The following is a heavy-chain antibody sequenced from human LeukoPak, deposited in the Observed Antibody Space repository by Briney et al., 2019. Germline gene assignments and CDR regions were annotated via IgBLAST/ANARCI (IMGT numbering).Heavy chain of an antibody. Sequence: PSETLSLTCTVSGGSISSSSYYWGWIRQPPGKGLEWIGSIYYSGSTYYNPSLKSRVTISVDTSKNQFSLKLSSVTAADTAVYYCARHPNSRSYEDAFDIWGQGTMVTVSS. CDR1: GGSISSSSYY. D-gene: IGHD1-26*01. CDR2: IYYSGST. CDR3: ARHPNSRSYEDAFDI. V-gene: IGHV4-39*01. J-gene: IGHJ3*02.